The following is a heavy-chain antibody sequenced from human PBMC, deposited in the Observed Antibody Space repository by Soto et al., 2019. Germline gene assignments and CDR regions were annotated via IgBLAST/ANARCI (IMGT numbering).Heavy chain of an antibody. CDR1: GFTFSSYA. D-gene: IGHD6-19*01. CDR2: ISGSGGTT. CDR3: AKSANGWFTAFDI. J-gene: IGHJ3*02. Sequence: EVQLLESGGGLVQPGGSLRLSCAASGFTFSSYAMSWVRQAPGKGLEWVSAISGSGGTTYYADSVKGRFTFSRDNSKNTLYRQMTSLTAEDTAVYYCAKSANGWFTAFDIWGQGTLVTVS. V-gene: IGHV3-23*01.